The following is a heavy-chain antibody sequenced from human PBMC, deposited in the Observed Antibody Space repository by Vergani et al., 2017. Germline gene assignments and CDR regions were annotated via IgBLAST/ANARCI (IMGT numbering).Heavy chain of an antibody. CDR3: ARGNCGVNCPKYNWLAP. Sequence: QVHLQESGPGVVKPSDTLSLTCTVSGGSMSDSYWTWIRQPAGSGLEWIGRIYPNGNGNYNESLRSRLTMSIATSRSQFSLSLSSVTAADPAVYYLARGNCGVNCPKYNWLAPWGRGILVTVSS. CDR1: GGSMSDSY. V-gene: IGHV4-4*07. D-gene: IGHD2-21*01. J-gene: IGHJ5*02. CDR2: IYPNGNG.